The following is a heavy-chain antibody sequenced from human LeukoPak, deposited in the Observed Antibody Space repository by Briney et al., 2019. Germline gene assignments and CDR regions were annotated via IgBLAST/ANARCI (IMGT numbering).Heavy chain of an antibody. D-gene: IGHD6-13*01. CDR1: GGSISGYY. V-gene: IGHV4-4*07. CDR2: ISTSGNT. Sequence: SETLSLTCTVSGGSISGYYWSWIRQPAGKGLEWSGRISTSGNTNYGPSLMSRVTMSVDTSKNQFSLNLSSVTAADTAVYYCAREAAAGTGGRYFDYWGQGTLVTVSS. J-gene: IGHJ4*02. CDR3: AREAAAGTGGRYFDY.